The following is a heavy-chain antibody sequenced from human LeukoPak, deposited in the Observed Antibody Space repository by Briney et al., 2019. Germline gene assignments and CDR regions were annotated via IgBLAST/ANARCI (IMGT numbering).Heavy chain of an antibody. D-gene: IGHD6-19*01. Sequence: PGGSLRLPCAASGFTFSSYAMHWVRQAPGKGLEWVAVISYDGSNKYYADSVKGRFTISRDNSKNTLYLQMNSLRAEDTAVYYCASRPIGVADSGDYWGQGSLVTVSS. V-gene: IGHV3-30*04. J-gene: IGHJ4*02. CDR2: ISYDGSNK. CDR1: GFTFSSYA. CDR3: ASRPIGVADSGDY.